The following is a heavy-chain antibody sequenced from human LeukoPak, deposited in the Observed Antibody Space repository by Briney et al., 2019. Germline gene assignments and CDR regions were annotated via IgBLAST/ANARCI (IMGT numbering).Heavy chain of an antibody. Sequence: GGSLRLSGAASGFTFSSYAMSWVRQAPGKGLEWVSAISGSGGSTYYADSVKGRFTISRDNAKNTLYLQMNSLRAEDPAVYYCAKATNFWSPYYFDYWGQGTLVTVSS. CDR1: GFTFSSYA. CDR3: AKATNFWSPYYFDY. J-gene: IGHJ4*02. D-gene: IGHD3-3*01. CDR2: ISGSGGST. V-gene: IGHV3-23*01.